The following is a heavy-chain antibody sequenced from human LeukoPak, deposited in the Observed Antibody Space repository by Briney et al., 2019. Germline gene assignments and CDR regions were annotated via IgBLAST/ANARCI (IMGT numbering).Heavy chain of an antibody. CDR1: GFTFSSYG. CDR3: ATLAVAGTIFDY. V-gene: IGHV3-33*05. D-gene: IGHD6-19*01. CDR2: ISYDGSNK. Sequence: PGGSLRLSCVASGFTFSSYGMHWVRQAPGKGLEWVAVISYDGSNKYYADSVKGRFTISRDNAKNTLYLQMNSLRAEDTAVYYCATLAVAGTIFDYWGQGTLVTVSS. J-gene: IGHJ4*02.